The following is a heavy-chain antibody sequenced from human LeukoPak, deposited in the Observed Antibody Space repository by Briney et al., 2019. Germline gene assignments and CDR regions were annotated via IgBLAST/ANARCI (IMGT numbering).Heavy chain of an antibody. CDR1: GESFSDYY. J-gene: IGHJ3*01. CDR3: ARGQGIAV. Sequence: SETLSLTCAVYGESFSDYYWSWVRQTPEKGLEWIGEINYGGSTNYKPSLKSRVTISVDMSKKHFSLRLTSVTAADTAVYYCARGQGIAVWGQGTMVTVSS. CDR2: INYGGST. V-gene: IGHV4-34*01. D-gene: IGHD6-13*01.